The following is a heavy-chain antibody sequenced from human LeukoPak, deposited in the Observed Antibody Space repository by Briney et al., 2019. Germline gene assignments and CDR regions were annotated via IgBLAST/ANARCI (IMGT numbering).Heavy chain of an antibody. D-gene: IGHD3-22*01. CDR2: ISGSGGST. CDR3: AKSQYYYDSSGYLIDY. Sequence: GGSLRLSCAASGFTFSSYAMSWVRQAPGKGLEWVSAISGSGGSTYYADSVKGRFTISRDNSKNTLYLQMNSLRAEDTAVYYCAKSQYYYDSSGYLIDYWGQGTLVTVSS. J-gene: IGHJ4*02. V-gene: IGHV3-23*01. CDR1: GFTFSSYA.